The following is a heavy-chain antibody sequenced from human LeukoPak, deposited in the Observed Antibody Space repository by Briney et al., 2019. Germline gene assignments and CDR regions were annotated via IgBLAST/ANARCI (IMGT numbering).Heavy chain of an antibody. CDR3: ASSVVDIVAYYYFDY. Sequence: GGSLRLSCAASGFTFSSYSMNWVRQAPGKGLEWVSSISSSSSYMYYADSVKGRFTISRDNAKNSLYLQMNSLRAEDTAVYYCASSVVDIVAYYYFDYWGQGTLVTVSS. CDR2: ISSSSSYM. CDR1: GFTFSSYS. V-gene: IGHV3-21*01. J-gene: IGHJ4*02. D-gene: IGHD5-12*01.